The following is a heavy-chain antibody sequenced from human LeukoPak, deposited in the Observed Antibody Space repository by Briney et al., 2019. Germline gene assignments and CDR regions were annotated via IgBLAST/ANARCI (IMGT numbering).Heavy chain of an antibody. CDR2: ISGSGGST. Sequence: GGTLRLSCAASGFTFSSYAMNWVRQAPGKGLEWVSGISGSGGSTYYADSVKGRFTISRDNSKNTLYLQMNSLRAEDTAVYYCAKVAGKIGYYFDYWGQGTLVTVSS. D-gene: IGHD6-19*01. V-gene: IGHV3-23*01. J-gene: IGHJ4*02. CDR1: GFTFSSYA. CDR3: AKVAGKIGYYFDY.